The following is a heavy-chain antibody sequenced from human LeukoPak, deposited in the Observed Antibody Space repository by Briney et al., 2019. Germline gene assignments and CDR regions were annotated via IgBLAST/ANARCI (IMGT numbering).Heavy chain of an antibody. V-gene: IGHV3-48*04. Sequence: GGSLRLSCAASGFPFSTYSMNWVRQAPGKGLEWVSYISSSSTIIYADSVKGRFTISRDNAKTSLYLQMNSLRAEDTAVYYCARAGSGSGSPRNYYNYYYMDVWGKGTTVTVSS. D-gene: IGHD3-10*01. CDR1: GFPFSTYS. CDR2: ISSSSTI. J-gene: IGHJ6*03. CDR3: ARAGSGSGSPRNYYNYYYMDV.